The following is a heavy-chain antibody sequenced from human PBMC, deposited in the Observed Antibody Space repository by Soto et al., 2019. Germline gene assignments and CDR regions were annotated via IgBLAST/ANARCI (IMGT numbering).Heavy chain of an antibody. CDR2: INPAGGST. V-gene: IGHV1-46*01. Sequence: ASVKVSCKASGYTFTSYYMHWVRQAPGQGLEWMGIINPAGGSTNYAQKFQGRVTMTRDTSTSTVYMQLSSLRSEDTAVYYCARDIAYCGGDCYSAPHAFDIWGQGTMVTVSS. J-gene: IGHJ3*02. CDR1: GYTFTSYY. D-gene: IGHD2-21*02. CDR3: ARDIAYCGGDCYSAPHAFDI.